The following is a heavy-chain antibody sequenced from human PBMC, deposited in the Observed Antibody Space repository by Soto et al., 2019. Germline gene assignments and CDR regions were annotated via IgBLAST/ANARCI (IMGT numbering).Heavy chain of an antibody. V-gene: IGHV1-46*03. CDR2: INPSGGST. CDR3: ARDQEPSTLYYDYYYMDV. Sequence: ASVKVSCKASGYTFTSYYIHWVRQAPGQGLEWMGIINPSGGSTSYAQKFQGRVTMTRDTSTSTVYMEVSGLRSEDTAVYFCARDQEPSTLYYDYYYMDVWGKGTTVTVYS. CDR1: GYTFTSYY. J-gene: IGHJ6*03.